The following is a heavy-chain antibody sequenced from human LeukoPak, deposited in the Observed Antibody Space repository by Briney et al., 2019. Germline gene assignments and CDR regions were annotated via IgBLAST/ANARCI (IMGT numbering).Heavy chain of an antibody. D-gene: IGHD6-13*01. CDR1: GFTFSTFW. J-gene: IGHJ3*02. CDR2: IKGDGSIV. CDR3: ARSLTIGAASISYDI. V-gene: IGHV3-74*01. Sequence: GRSLRLSCAASGFTFSTFWIHWVRQGPGKGLVWVSRIKGDGSIVSYADSVKGRFTISRDNAKNTLYVQMNSLRTEDTAVYYCARSLTIGAASISYDIWGQGTMVTVSS.